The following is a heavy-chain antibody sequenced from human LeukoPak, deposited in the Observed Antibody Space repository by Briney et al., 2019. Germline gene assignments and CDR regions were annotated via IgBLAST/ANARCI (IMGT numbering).Heavy chain of an antibody. J-gene: IGHJ4*02. D-gene: IGHD1-26*01. Sequence: PGGSLRLSLAAPGFTFSSSAMSWVRPAPGKGLEWVSTISGSDSSTHYADSVKGRFTISRDNSKNTLYLQMNSLRADDTAVYYCGRDGWEIRLATGYWGQGTLVTVSS. CDR3: GRDGWEIRLATGY. CDR2: ISGSDSST. CDR1: GFTFSSSA. V-gene: IGHV3-23*01.